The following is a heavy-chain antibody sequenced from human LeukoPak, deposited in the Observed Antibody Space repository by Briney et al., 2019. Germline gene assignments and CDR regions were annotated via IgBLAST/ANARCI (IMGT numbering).Heavy chain of an antibody. Sequence: AGSLRLSCAVAAFTFSSYGMHWVRQAPGKGLGWVAAIWYVGSNKYDADSVKGRFTISRDNSKNTLYLQMNSLRAEDTAVYYCARSRYDFWSGYATSFREYYFDYWGQGTLVTVSS. CDR2: IWYVGSNK. J-gene: IGHJ4*02. D-gene: IGHD3-3*01. CDR1: AFTFSSYG. V-gene: IGHV3-33*08. CDR3: ARSRYDFWSGYATSFREYYFDY.